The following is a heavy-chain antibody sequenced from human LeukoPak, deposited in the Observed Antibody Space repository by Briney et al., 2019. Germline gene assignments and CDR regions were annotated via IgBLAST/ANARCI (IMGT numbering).Heavy chain of an antibody. D-gene: IGHD2-2*01. CDR1: GGSFSGYY. CDR2: INHSGST. V-gene: IGHV4-34*01. CDR3: ARESSTSCDY. Sequence: PSETLSLTCAVYGGSFSGYYWSWIRQPPGKGLEWIGEINHSGSTNYNPSLKSRVTISVDTSKNQFSLKLSSVTAADTAVYYCARESSTSCDYWGQGTLVTASS. J-gene: IGHJ4*02.